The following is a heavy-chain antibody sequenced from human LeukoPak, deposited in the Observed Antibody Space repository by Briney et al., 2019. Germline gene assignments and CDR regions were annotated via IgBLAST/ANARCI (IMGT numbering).Heavy chain of an antibody. V-gene: IGHV3-9*01. J-gene: IGHJ3*02. D-gene: IGHD5-12*01. Sequence: GGSLRLSCAASGLTFDDFAFHWVRQVPGKGLEWVSAISWNSGYISYADSVKGRFTISRDNAMNALYLQMTNLRPEDTALYYCAKDRVVSGYGPLDIWGQGTMVTVPS. CDR3: AKDRVVSGYGPLDI. CDR1: GLTFDDFA. CDR2: ISWNSGYI.